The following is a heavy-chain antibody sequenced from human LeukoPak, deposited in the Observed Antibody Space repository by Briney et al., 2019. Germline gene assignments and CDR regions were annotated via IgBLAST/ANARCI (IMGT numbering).Heavy chain of an antibody. D-gene: IGHD5-24*01. CDR3: IRDFRSADL. CDR2: SGSGGST. J-gene: IGHJ5*02. Sequence: PGGSLRLSCAASGFTFSTYAMTWVRQAPGKGLEWVSASGSGGSTFYADSVKGRFTISRDNAKNTVYLEMNSLSVEDTATYYCIRDFRSADLWGQGTLVTVTS. V-gene: IGHV3-23*01. CDR1: GFTFSTYA.